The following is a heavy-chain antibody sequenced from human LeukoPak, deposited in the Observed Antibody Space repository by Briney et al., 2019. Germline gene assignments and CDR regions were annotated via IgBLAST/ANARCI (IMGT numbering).Heavy chain of an antibody. CDR2: IKEDGSEK. V-gene: IGHV3-7*03. D-gene: IGHD6-19*01. Sequence: GGSLRLSCAASGFTFSRYWMSWVRQAPGKGLAWVASIKEDGSEKYYVDSVKGRFIISRDNAKNSLSLQMNSLRAEDTAVYYCARDFWQWLIRVYYYYGMDVWGKGTTVTVSS. CDR1: GFTFSRYW. J-gene: IGHJ6*04. CDR3: ARDFWQWLIRVYYYYGMDV.